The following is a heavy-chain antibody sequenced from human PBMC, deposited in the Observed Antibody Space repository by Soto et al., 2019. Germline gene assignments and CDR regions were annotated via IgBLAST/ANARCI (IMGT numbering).Heavy chain of an antibody. J-gene: IGHJ4*02. CDR2: IYYTGST. D-gene: IGHD5-18*01. CDR3: ASYMVNNSGYYDY. Sequence: KPSETLSLTCSVSGTSISSGDRYWSWIRQPPGRGLEWIAYIYYTGSTYPSPPLKCRLTISVDTSTNQFSLKLTSATAAGTAVYYCASYMVNNSGYYDYWGQGTLVTVSS. V-gene: IGHV4-30-4*01. CDR1: GTSISSGDRY.